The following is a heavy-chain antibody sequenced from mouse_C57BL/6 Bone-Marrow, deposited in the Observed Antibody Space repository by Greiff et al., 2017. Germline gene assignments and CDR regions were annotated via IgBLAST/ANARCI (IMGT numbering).Heavy chain of an antibody. V-gene: IGHV1-69*01. J-gene: IGHJ3*01. CDR2: IDPSDSYT. CDR1: GYTFTSYW. Sequence: VQLQQPGAELVMPGASVKLSCKASGYTFTSYWMHWVKQRPGQGLEWIGEIDPSDSYTNYNQKFKGKSTLTVDKSSSTAYMQLSSLTSEDSAVYYCARCGYYSWFAYWGQVTLVTVSA. D-gene: IGHD2-3*01. CDR3: ARCGYYSWFAY.